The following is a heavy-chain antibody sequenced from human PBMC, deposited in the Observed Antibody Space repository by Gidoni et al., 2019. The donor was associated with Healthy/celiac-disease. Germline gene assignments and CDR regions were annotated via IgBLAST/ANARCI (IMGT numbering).Heavy chain of an antibody. CDR1: GFTFSTYS. Sequence: EVQLVESGGGLVQPGGSLRLSCAASGFTFSTYSMNWVRQAPGKGLEWFSYISGGSSTAYYADSVVGRFTISRDNAKNSLYLQMNSLRAEDTAVYYCAGGKPHEDWGQGTLVTVSS. V-gene: IGHV3-48*01. D-gene: IGHD3-16*01. CDR3: AGGKPHED. J-gene: IGHJ4*02. CDR2: ISGGSSTA.